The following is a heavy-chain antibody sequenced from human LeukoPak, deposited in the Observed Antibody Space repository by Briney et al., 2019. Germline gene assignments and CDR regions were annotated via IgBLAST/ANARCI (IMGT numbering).Heavy chain of an antibody. CDR2: IYSGDNT. CDR3: ARDWGYCSSTSCHVFDY. D-gene: IGHD2-2*01. Sequence: GGSLRLSCAASGFTVSSNYMSWVRQAPGKGLEWVSVIYSGDNTDYADSVKGRFTISRDNSKSTLYLQMNSLRAEDTGVYYCARDWGYCSSTSCHVFDYWGQGTLVTVSS. CDR1: GFTVSSNY. V-gene: IGHV3-53*01. J-gene: IGHJ4*02.